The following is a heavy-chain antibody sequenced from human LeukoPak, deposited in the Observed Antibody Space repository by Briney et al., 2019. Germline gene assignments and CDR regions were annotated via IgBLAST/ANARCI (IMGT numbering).Heavy chain of an antibody. Sequence: SETLSLTCTVSGGSISSYHWNWIRQPPGKGLEWIGYIYYSGSTNYNPSLKSRVTISVDPPKNQFSLQLNSVTPEDTAVYYCARETTTSGSPFDYWGQGTLVTVSS. D-gene: IGHD6-19*01. CDR2: IYYSGST. J-gene: IGHJ4*02. CDR3: ARETTTSGSPFDY. CDR1: GGSISSYH. V-gene: IGHV4-59*12.